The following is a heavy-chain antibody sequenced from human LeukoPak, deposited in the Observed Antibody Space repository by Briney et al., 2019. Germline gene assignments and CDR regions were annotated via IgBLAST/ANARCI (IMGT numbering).Heavy chain of an antibody. V-gene: IGHV3-23*01. CDR2: INPSGGST. Sequence: GGSLRLSCAASGFTFSTYTMSWVRQAPGKGLEWVSPINPSGGSTYYADSVKGRFTISRDNSKNTLYLQMNSLRAEDTASYYCTKGPSGIAVAGSPKYFQHWGQGTLVTVSS. D-gene: IGHD6-19*01. CDR3: TKGPSGIAVAGSPKYFQH. J-gene: IGHJ1*01. CDR1: GFTFSTYT.